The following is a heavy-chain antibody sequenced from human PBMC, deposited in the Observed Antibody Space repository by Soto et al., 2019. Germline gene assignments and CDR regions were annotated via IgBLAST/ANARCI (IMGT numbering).Heavy chain of an antibody. D-gene: IGHD3-10*01. V-gene: IGHV4-39*01. CDR1: GGSISSSSYY. CDR3: ARQSHYYGSGSYLFIRWFDP. Sequence: QLQLQESGPGLVKPSETLSLTCTVSGGSISSSSYYWGWIRQPPGKGLEWIGSIYYSGSTYYNPSLKSRVTISVDTSKNQFSLKLSSVTAADTAVYYCARQSHYYGSGSYLFIRWFDPWGQGTLVTVSS. CDR2: IYYSGST. J-gene: IGHJ5*02.